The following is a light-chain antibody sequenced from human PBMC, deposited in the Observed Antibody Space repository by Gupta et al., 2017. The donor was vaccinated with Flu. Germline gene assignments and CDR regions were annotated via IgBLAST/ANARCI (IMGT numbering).Light chain of an antibody. Sequence: QTARITCGGNNIGSKRVHWYQQKPGQDPVLVVEDEGDRPSGIPDRRSGSNTGNKDTLTISRVEAGDEADYDCQVWDSSSDHRGGFGGGTKLTVL. CDR1: NIGSKR. J-gene: IGLJ3*02. CDR3: QVWDSSSDHRGG. CDR2: DEG. V-gene: IGLV3-21*02.